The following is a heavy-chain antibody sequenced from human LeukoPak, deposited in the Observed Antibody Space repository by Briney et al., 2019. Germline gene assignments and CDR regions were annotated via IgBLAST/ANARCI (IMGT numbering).Heavy chain of an antibody. J-gene: IGHJ6*03. Sequence: GGSLRLSCAASGFTFSSYAMSWVRQAPGKGLEWVANIKQDGSEKYYVDSVKGRFTISRDNAKNSLYLQMNSLRAEDTAVYYCARDIVVVPAAFYYYYYMDVWGKGTTVTVSS. CDR3: ARDIVVVPAAFYYYYYMDV. CDR2: IKQDGSEK. D-gene: IGHD2-2*01. CDR1: GFTFSSYA. V-gene: IGHV3-7*01.